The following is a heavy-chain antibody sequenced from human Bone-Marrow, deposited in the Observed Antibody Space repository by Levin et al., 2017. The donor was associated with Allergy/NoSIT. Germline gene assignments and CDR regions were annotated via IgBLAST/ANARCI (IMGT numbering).Heavy chain of an antibody. CDR3: ARSRGYNNGLFDY. CDR2: ISSSGST. J-gene: IGHJ4*02. V-gene: IGHV4-31*03. Sequence: SETLSLTCTVSGDSVSSGAYYWSWIRQHPGTGLEWLGYISSSGSTSSNPSLKSRLAMSGDSSKNQFSVTVTSVTAADTAVYYCARSRGYNNGLFDYWGQGILVTVSS. CDR1: GDSVSSGAYY. D-gene: IGHD5-18*01.